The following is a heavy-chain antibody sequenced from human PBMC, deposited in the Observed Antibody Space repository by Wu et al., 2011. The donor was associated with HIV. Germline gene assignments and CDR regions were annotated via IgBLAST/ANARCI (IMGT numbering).Heavy chain of an antibody. D-gene: IGHD6-19*01. CDR2: ISPYDGDT. J-gene: IGHJ4*02. CDR1: GYTFNTYA. CDR3: ARDDSSGWPEGFGY. V-gene: IGHV1-18*01. Sequence: QVQLVQSGAEVKKPGASVRVSCKASGYTFNTYAISWVRQAPGQGLEWMGWISPYDGDTKYPQKLQGRVTMTTDTSTSTAYMELRSLRSDDTAVYYCARDDSSGWPEGFGYWAREPWSPSPQ.